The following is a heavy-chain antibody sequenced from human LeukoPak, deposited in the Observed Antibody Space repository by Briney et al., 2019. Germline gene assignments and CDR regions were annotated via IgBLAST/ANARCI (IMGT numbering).Heavy chain of an antibody. Sequence: PGGSLRLSCAASGFTFSSYSMNWVRQAPGKGLEWVSSISSSGSTIYYADSVKGRFTISRDNAKNSLYLQMNSLRAEDTAVYYCARDLGKRNGRGVRVSWFDPWGQGTLVTVSS. CDR3: ARDLGKRNGRGVRVSWFDP. D-gene: IGHD6-13*01. V-gene: IGHV3-21*04. J-gene: IGHJ5*02. CDR1: GFTFSSYS. CDR2: ISSSGSTI.